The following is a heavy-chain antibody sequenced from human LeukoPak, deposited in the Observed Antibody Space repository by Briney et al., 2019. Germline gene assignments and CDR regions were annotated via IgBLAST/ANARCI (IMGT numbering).Heavy chain of an antibody. D-gene: IGHD1-1*01. CDR1: GFTFRTYS. J-gene: IGHJ3*02. Sequence: PGGSLRLSCAVSGFTFRTYSMNWVRQAPGKGLEWVSSISSSSSYIYYADSVKGRFTISRDNAKNSLYLQMNSLRAEDTAVYYCASYGWNDAFDIWGQGTMVTVSS. CDR3: ASYGWNDAFDI. CDR2: ISSSSSYI. V-gene: IGHV3-21*01.